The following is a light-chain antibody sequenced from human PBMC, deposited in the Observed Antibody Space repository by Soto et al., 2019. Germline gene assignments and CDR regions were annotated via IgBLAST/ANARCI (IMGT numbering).Light chain of an antibody. CDR1: QSLLHSNGYNY. CDR2: LGS. Sequence: DIVMTQSPLSLPVTPGEPASISCRSSQSLLHSNGYNYLDWYLQKPGQSPQLLISLGSNRASGVPDRFSGSGSCTDFTLKISRVEADDVGVYDCMQSLQAPYAFGQGTKLEIK. J-gene: IGKJ2*01. CDR3: MQSLQAPYA. V-gene: IGKV2-28*01.